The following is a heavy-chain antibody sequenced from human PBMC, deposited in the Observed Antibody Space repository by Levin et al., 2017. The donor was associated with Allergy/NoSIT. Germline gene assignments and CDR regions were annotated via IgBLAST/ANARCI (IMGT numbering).Heavy chain of an antibody. D-gene: IGHD3-9*01. V-gene: IGHV1-46*01. CDR1: GYTFTSYY. CDR2: INPSGGST. CDR3: ATPPDDILTGRDRLYWTQMDV. Sequence: GESLKISCKASGYTFTSYYMHWVRQAPGQGLEWMGIINPSGGSTSYAQKFQGRVTMTRDTSTSTVYMELSSLRSEDTAVYYCATPPDDILTGRDRLYWTQMDVWGQGTTVTVSS. J-gene: IGHJ6*02.